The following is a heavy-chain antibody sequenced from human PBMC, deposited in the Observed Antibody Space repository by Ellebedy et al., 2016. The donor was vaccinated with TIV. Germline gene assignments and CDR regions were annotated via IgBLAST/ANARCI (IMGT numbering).Heavy chain of an antibody. CDR2: ISGSTASV. V-gene: IGHV3-48*01. Sequence: GESLKISCAASGFTFSTYSMNWVRQAPGKGLEWVSYISGSTASVYYADSVKGRFTISRDKANNSLYLQMTSLRADDTAVYYCARFAEMATIIFDYWGQGTLVTVSS. D-gene: IGHD5-24*01. CDR3: ARFAEMATIIFDY. J-gene: IGHJ4*02. CDR1: GFTFSTYS.